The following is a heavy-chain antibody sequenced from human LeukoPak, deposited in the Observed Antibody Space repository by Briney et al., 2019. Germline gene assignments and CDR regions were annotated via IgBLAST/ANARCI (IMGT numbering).Heavy chain of an antibody. D-gene: IGHD1-26*01. CDR3: AKGGIVGARYYFDY. CDR1: GFTFSSYA. J-gene: IGHJ4*02. CDR2: INGAADST. V-gene: IGHV3-23*01. Sequence: PGGSLRLSCAASGFTFSSYAMSWVRQAPEKGLEWVSTINGAADSTYYADSVKGRFTISRDNSKNTLYLQMNSLRAEDTAVYYCAKGGIVGARYYFDYWGQGTLVTVSS.